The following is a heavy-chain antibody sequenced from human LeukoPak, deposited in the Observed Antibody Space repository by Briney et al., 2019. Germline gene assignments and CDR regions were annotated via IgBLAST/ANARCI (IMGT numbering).Heavy chain of an antibody. V-gene: IGHV1-2*06. CDR3: ARARLFDFWSGYSPSDLDV. Sequence: ASVKVSCKASGYTFTGYYMHCVRQAPGQGLEWMGRINPNSGGTNYAQKFQGRVTMTRDTSISTAYMELSRLRSDDTAVYYCARARLFDFWSGYSPSDLDVWGKGTTVTVSS. CDR1: GYTFTGYY. J-gene: IGHJ6*04. CDR2: INPNSGGT. D-gene: IGHD3-3*01.